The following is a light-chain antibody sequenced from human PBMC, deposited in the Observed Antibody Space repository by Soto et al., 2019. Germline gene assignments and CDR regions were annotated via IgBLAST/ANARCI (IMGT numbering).Light chain of an antibody. CDR3: QQYGSSPC. CDR1: QSVSSN. Sequence: EIVMTQSPATLSVSPGERATLSCRASQSVSSNLAWYQQKPGQAPRLLIYGASTRATGIPARFSGSGSGTEFTLTISSLQSEDFAVYYCQQYGSSPCFGPGTKVDIK. CDR2: GAS. V-gene: IGKV3-15*01. J-gene: IGKJ3*01.